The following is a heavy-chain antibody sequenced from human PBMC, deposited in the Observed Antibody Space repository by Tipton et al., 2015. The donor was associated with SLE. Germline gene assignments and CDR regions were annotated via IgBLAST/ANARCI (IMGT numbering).Heavy chain of an antibody. CDR3: AKTPHSSSWLLNY. D-gene: IGHD6-13*01. CDR2: ISSDGTNK. V-gene: IGHV3-30-3*02. J-gene: IGHJ4*02. CDR1: GFTFSSYT. Sequence: SLRLSCAASGFTFSSYTLHWVHQAPGKGLEWVAVISSDGTNKYYADSVKGRFTISRDNSKNTLYLQMNSLRAEDTAVYYCAKTPHSSSWLLNYWGQGTLVTVSS.